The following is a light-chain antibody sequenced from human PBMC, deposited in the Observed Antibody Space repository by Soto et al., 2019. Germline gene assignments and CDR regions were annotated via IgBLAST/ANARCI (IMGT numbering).Light chain of an antibody. Sequence: DIVMTQSPDSLAVSLGERATINCKSSQSILYSSNNKNYLAWYQQKPGQPPTLLIYWASTWESGVPDRFSGSGSGADFTVTTSSLQAEDVAVYDCQQYFNTPYTFGQGTKVEIK. CDR2: WAS. CDR3: QQYFNTPYT. J-gene: IGKJ2*01. CDR1: QSILYSSNNKNY. V-gene: IGKV4-1*01.